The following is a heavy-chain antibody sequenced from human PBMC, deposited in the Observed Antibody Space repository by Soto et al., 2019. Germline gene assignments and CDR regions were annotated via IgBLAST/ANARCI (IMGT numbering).Heavy chain of an antibody. CDR2: INGAGNDI. CDR1: GFTFSTSS. CDR3: ERESYSSGWNYFDF. V-gene: IGHV3-74*01. D-gene: IGHD6-19*01. J-gene: IGHJ4*02. Sequence: PVGSLRLSCAASGFTFSTSSMNWVRQAPGKGLVWVSGINGAGNDIRYADSVKGRFTISRDNAKNTLYLQMNSLRVEDSAVYYCERESYSSGWNYFDFWGQGAQVTVSS.